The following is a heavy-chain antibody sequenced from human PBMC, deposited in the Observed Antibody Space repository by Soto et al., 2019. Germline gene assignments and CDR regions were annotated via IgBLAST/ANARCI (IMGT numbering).Heavy chain of an antibody. CDR3: ARSEGSTRKVHYYYYYGMDV. CDR2: ISYDGSNK. D-gene: IGHD6-13*01. Sequence: SGGSLRLSCAASGFTFSSYAMHWVRQAPGKGLEWVAVISYDGSNKYYADSVKGRFTISRDNSKNTLYLQMNSLRAEDTAVYYCARSEGSTRKVHYYYYYGMDVWGQGTTVTVSS. J-gene: IGHJ6*02. CDR1: GFTFSSYA. V-gene: IGHV3-30-3*01.